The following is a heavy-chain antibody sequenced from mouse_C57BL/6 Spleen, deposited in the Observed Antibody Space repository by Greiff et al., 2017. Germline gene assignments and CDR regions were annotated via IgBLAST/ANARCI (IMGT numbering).Heavy chain of an antibody. V-gene: IGHV1-26*01. CDR3: ARTYGSIGYAMDY. CDR1: GYTFTDYY. CDR2: INPNNGGT. J-gene: IGHJ4*01. D-gene: IGHD1-1*01. Sequence: EVQLQQSGPELVKPGASVKISCKASGYTFTDYYMNWVKQSHGKSLEWIGDINPNNGGTSYNQKFKGKATLTVDKSSSTAYMELRSLTSEDSAVYYCARTYGSIGYAMDYWGQGTSVTVSS.